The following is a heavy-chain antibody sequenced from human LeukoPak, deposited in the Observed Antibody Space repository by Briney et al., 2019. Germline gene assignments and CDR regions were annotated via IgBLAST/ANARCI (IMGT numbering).Heavy chain of an antibody. Sequence: GGSLRLSCAASGFTFSSYGMHWVRQAPGKGLEWVAVIWYDGSNKYYADSVKGRFTISRDNSKNTLYPQMNSLRAEDTAVYYCARGPPPYGDYDGYWGQGTLVTVSS. CDR2: IWYDGSNK. J-gene: IGHJ4*02. CDR3: ARGPPPYGDYDGY. D-gene: IGHD4-17*01. V-gene: IGHV3-33*01. CDR1: GFTFSSYG.